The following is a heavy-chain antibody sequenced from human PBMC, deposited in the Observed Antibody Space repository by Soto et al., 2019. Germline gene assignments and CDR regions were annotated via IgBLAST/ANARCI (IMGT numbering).Heavy chain of an antibody. Sequence: HPGGSLRLACAASGFTFSSYGMYWVRQAPGKGLEWLALVSYDGSSKYYADSVKGRFTISRDNSKNTLYLQMNSLRPEDTAMYYCAKESGGYSFGFVYFFDYWGQGTQVTVSS. CDR2: VSYDGSSK. D-gene: IGHD5-18*01. V-gene: IGHV3-30*18. CDR1: GFTFSSYG. J-gene: IGHJ4*02. CDR3: AKESGGYSFGFVYFFDY.